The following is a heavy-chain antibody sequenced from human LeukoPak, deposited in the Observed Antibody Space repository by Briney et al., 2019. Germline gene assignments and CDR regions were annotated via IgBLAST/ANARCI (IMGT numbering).Heavy chain of an antibody. V-gene: IGHV4-59*01. D-gene: IGHD2-2*01. CDR2: IYYSGST. CDR3: ARDRGYCSSTSCYVRRNDAFDI. J-gene: IGHJ3*02. Sequence: SETLSLTCTVSGGSISSYYWSWIRQPPGKGLEWIGYIYYSGSTNYNPSLKSRVTISVATSRNQFSLKLSSVTAADTAVYYCARDRGYCSSTSCYVRRNDAFDIWGQGTMVTVSS. CDR1: GGSISSYY.